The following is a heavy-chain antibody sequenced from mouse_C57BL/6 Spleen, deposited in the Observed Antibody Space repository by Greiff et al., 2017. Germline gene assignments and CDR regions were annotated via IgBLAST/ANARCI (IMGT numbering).Heavy chain of an antibody. CDR1: GFTFSSYA. CDR3: TRRDSNYVGFAY. Sequence: EVQLMESGEGLVKPGGSLKLSCAASGFTFSSYAMSWVRQTPEKRLEWVAYISSGGDYIYYADTVKGRFTISRDNARNTLYLQMSSLKSEDTAMYYCTRRDSNYVGFAYWGQGTLVTVSA. D-gene: IGHD2-5*01. J-gene: IGHJ3*01. CDR2: ISSGGDYI. V-gene: IGHV5-9-1*02.